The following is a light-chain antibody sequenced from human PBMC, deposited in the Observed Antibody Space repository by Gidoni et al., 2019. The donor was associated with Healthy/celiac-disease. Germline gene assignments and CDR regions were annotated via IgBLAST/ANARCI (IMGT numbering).Light chain of an antibody. CDR1: QSVSSY. Sequence: EIVLTQSPATLSLSPGERATLSCRASQSVSSYLAWYQHKHGQAPRLLIYDASNRATGIQARFSGSGSGTDLTLTISSLEPEDFAVYYCQQRSNFYPFGQGTKLEIK. J-gene: IGKJ2*01. CDR2: DAS. V-gene: IGKV3-11*01. CDR3: QQRSNFYP.